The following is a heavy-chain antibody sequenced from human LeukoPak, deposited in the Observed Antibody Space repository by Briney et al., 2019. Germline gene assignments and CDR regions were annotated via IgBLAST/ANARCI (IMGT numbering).Heavy chain of an antibody. V-gene: IGHV1-18*04. Sequence: GASVTVSCKASGYTFTTYGISWVRQAPGQGREGVGWISTYSGKTNYAQKVQGRVTMTTDTSTSTAYMELRSLRSDDTAVYYCARDLELKTTFDYWGQGTLVTVSS. CDR1: GYTFTTYG. CDR3: ARDLELKTTFDY. D-gene: IGHD1-7*01. CDR2: ISTYSGKT. J-gene: IGHJ4*02.